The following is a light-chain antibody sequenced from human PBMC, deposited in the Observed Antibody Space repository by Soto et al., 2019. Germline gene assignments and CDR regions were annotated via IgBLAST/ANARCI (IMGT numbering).Light chain of an antibody. CDR3: SSYAGSNTVV. Sequence: QSVLTQPPSASGSPGQSVTISCTGTSSYVGRYDYVSWYQQHPGKAPRLMIYEVNKGPSGVPDRFSGSKSGNTASLTVSGLQTEDEADYYCSSYAGSNTVVFGGGTKLTVL. CDR2: EVN. CDR1: SSYVGRYDY. V-gene: IGLV2-8*01. J-gene: IGLJ2*01.